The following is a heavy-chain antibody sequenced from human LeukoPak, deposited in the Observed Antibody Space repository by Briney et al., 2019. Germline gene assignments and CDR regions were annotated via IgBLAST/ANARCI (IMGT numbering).Heavy chain of an antibody. CDR3: ARGSTKWLLLYFDY. J-gene: IGHJ4*02. V-gene: IGHV1-69*13. CDR2: IIPIFGTA. D-gene: IGHD3-22*01. CDR1: GYTFTSNH. Sequence: GASVKISCKASGYTFTSNHIHWVRQAPGQGLEWMGGIIPIFGTANYAQKFQGRVTITADESTSTAYMELSSLRSEDTAVYYCARGSTKWLLLYFDYWGQGTLVTVSS.